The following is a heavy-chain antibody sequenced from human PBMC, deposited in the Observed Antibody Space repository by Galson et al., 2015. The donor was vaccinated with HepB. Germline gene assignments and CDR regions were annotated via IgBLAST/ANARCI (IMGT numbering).Heavy chain of an antibody. CDR2: INPDSGDR. J-gene: IGHJ4*02. V-gene: IGHV1-2*06. CDR1: AYTFSGYY. D-gene: IGHD7-27*01. Sequence: SVKVSCKASAYTFSGYYMHWVRQAPGRGLEWMGRINPDSGDRNYAQKFEGRVTMTTDTAISAAFMELSRLTSDDTAVYFCAREARTGDLDYWGQGSLVTVSS. CDR3: AREARTGDLDY.